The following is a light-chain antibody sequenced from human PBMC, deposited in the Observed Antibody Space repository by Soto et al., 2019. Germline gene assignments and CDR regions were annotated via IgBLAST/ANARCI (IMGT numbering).Light chain of an antibody. V-gene: IGKV3-11*01. CDR1: QSLRNY. CDR3: QQRSDWPPT. Sequence: EHVLTQSPATLSLSPGSPSPLSGRATQSLRNYLAWYQQKLGQATRLLIYDASKRATGIPARFSGSGSGTDFTLTISSLEPEDFAVYFCQQRSDWPPTFGQGTRVEIK. J-gene: IGKJ5*01. CDR2: DAS.